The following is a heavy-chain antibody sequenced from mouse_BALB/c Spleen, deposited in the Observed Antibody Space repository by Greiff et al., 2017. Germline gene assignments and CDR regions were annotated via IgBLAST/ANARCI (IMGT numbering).Heavy chain of an antibody. CDR2: ISSGGSYT. CDR1: GFTFSSYT. D-gene: IGHD2-4*01. CDR3: TRDRGNDYDGFAY. J-gene: IGHJ3*01. Sequence: EVKLVESGGGLVKPGGSLKLSCAASGFTFSSYTMSWVRQTPEKRLEWVATISSGGSYTYYPDSVKGRFTISRDNAKNTLYLQMSSLKSEDTAMYYCTRDRGNDYDGFAYWGQGTLVTVSA. V-gene: IGHV5-6-4*01.